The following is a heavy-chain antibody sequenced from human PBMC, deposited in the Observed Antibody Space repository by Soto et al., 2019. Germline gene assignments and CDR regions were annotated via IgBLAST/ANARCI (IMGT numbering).Heavy chain of an antibody. J-gene: IGHJ4*02. CDR2: IYYSGST. V-gene: IGHV4-59*08. Sequence: SETLSLTCTVSGGSISSYYWSWIRQPPEKGLEWIGYIYYSGSTNYNPSLKSRVTISVDTSKNQFSLKLSSVTAADTAVYYCARHLSSGFDLDYWGQGTLVTVSS. CDR1: GGSISSYY. CDR3: ARHLSSGFDLDY. D-gene: IGHD6-19*01.